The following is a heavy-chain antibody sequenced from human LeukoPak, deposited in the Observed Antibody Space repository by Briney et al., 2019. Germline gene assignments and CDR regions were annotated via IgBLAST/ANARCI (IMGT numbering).Heavy chain of an antibody. CDR1: GFTFSSYS. V-gene: IGHV3-74*01. CDR2: IYPDGSTT. Sequence: GGSLRLSCAASGFTFSSYSMNWVRQAPGKGLVWVSRIYPDGSTTTYADSVKGRFTISRDNAKNTLYLQMNSLRAEDTAVYYCARCGSTFCDYWGQGTLVTVSS. D-gene: IGHD1-26*01. CDR3: ARCGSTFCDY. J-gene: IGHJ4*02.